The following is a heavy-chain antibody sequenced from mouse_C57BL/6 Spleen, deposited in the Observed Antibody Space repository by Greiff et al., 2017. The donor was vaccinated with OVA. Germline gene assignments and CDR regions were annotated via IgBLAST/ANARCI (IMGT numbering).Heavy chain of an antibody. D-gene: IGHD1-1*01. CDR1: GYAFSSYW. V-gene: IGHV1-80*01. Sequence: QVQLKESGAELVKPGASVKISCKASGYAFSSYWMNWVKQRPGKGLEWIGQIYPGDGDTNYNGKFKGKATLTADKSSSTAYMQLSSLTSEDSAVYFCARGDYYGSSLGFDYWGQGTTLTVSS. CDR2: IYPGDGDT. J-gene: IGHJ2*01. CDR3: ARGDYYGSSLGFDY.